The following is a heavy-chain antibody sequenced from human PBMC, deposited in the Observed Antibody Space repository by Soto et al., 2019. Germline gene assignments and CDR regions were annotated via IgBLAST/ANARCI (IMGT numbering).Heavy chain of an antibody. CDR2: INHSGST. CDR3: ARRHYYDSSGYPYYFDY. Sequence: ASETLSLTCSVSGGSVSSNIYYWSWIRQPPGKGLEWIGEINHSGSTNYNPSLKSRVTISVDTSKNQFSLKLSSVTAADTAVYYCARRHYYDSSGYPYYFDYWGQGTLVTVSS. V-gene: IGHV4-34*01. CDR1: GGSVSSNIYY. D-gene: IGHD3-22*01. J-gene: IGHJ4*02.